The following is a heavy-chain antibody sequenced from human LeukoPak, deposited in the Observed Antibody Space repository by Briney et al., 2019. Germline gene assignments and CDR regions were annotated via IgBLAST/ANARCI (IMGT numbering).Heavy chain of an antibody. D-gene: IGHD3-10*02. CDR1: GFTFSSYW. CDR3: AELGITMIGGV. V-gene: IGHV3-7*01. J-gene: IGHJ6*04. Sequence: GALRLSCAASGFTFSSYWMSWVRQAPGKGLEWVANIKQDGSEKYYVDSVKGRFTISRDNAKNSLYLQMNSLRAEDTAVYYCAELGITMIGGVWGKGTTVTISS. CDR2: IKQDGSEK.